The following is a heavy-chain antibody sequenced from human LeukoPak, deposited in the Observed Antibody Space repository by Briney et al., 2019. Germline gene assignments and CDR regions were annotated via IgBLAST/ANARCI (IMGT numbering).Heavy chain of an antibody. Sequence: GGSLRLSCAASGFTFSSYSMNWVRQAPGKGLEWGSSIISSSSYIYYADSVKGRFTISRDNAKNSLYLQMNSLRAGDTAVYYCATISGRITMVRGVIDYWGQGTLVTVSS. CDR2: IISSSSYI. V-gene: IGHV3-21*01. CDR3: ATISGRITMVRGVIDY. D-gene: IGHD3-10*01. J-gene: IGHJ4*02. CDR1: GFTFSSYS.